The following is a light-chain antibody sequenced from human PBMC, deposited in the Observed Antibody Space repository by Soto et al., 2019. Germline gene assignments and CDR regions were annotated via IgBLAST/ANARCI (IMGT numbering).Light chain of an antibody. J-gene: IGKJ5*01. Sequence: EIVMTQSPATLSVSPGERATLSCRASQSVSSNLAWYQQKPGQAPRLLIYGASSRPTGIPDRFSGSGSGTEFPLTISRLEPEDSAVDYCQQYGSSSTFGQGTRLEIK. CDR1: QSVSSN. CDR2: GAS. V-gene: IGKV3-20*01. CDR3: QQYGSSST.